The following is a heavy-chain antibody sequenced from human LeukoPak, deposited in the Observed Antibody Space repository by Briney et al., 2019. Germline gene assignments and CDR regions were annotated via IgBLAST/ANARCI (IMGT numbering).Heavy chain of an antibody. D-gene: IGHD2-2*01. CDR1: GGSISSYY. J-gene: IGHJ4*02. V-gene: IGHV4-59*01. CDR3: ARDRPGTSCHQD. CDR2: IYYSGST. Sequence: SETLSLTCTVSGGSISSYYWSWIRQPPGKGLEWTGYIYYSGSTNYNPSLKSRVTISVDTSKNQFSLKLSSVTAADTAVYYCARDRPGTSCHQDWGQGTLVTVSS.